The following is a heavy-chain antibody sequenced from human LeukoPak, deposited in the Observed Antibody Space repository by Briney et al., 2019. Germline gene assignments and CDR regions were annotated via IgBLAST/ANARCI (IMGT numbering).Heavy chain of an antibody. CDR2: IIPIFGTA. D-gene: IGHD4-11*01. V-gene: IGHV1-69*13. CDR3: ARVKDSNYLD. CDR1: GGTFSSYA. J-gene: IGHJ4*02. Sequence: ASVKVSCKASGGTFSSYAISWVRQAPGQGLEWMGGIIPIFGTANYAQKFQGRVTITADESTSTAYMELSSLRSEDTAVYYCARVKDSNYLDWGQGTLVTVSS.